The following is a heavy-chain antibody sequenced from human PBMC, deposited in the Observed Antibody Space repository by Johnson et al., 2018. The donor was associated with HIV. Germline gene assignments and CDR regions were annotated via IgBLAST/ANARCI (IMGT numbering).Heavy chain of an antibody. Sequence: QVQLVESGGGVVQPGRSLRLSCAASGFPFRSYAMHWVRQAPGPGLEWVAFIRYDGSNKYYADSVKGRFTISRDNSKNTLYLQMNSLRAEDTAVYYCVRTSCTGARCLGYDPFDVWGQGTMVTVSS. CDR3: VRTSCTGARCLGYDPFDV. D-gene: IGHD3-16*01. J-gene: IGHJ3*01. CDR1: GFPFRSYA. V-gene: IGHV3-30*04. CDR2: IRYDGSNK.